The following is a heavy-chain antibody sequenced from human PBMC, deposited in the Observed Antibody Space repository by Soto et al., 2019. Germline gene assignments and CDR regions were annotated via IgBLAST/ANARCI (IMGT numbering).Heavy chain of an antibody. J-gene: IGHJ3*01. Sequence: QVQLVQSGAEMKKPGASVKVSCKASGYTFSTYGITWVRHAPGQGLDWMGRINPFKGDTNSAARFQDRVTMTTDTSTRTAYLELSSLRSDDTAVYYCARVKVPAAILGAFDLCGQGTLVTVSS. D-gene: IGHD2-2*02. CDR1: GYTFSTYG. CDR2: INPFKGDT. V-gene: IGHV1-18*01. CDR3: ARVKVPAAILGAFDL.